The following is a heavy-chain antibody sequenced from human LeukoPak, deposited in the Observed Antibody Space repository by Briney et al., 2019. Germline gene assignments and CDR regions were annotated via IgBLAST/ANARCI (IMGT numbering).Heavy chain of an antibody. CDR3: AREGIAAAADY. V-gene: IGHV3-7*01. CDR1: RFTFSNYW. J-gene: IGHJ4*02. D-gene: IGHD6-13*01. CDR2: MKQDGSEK. Sequence: GGSLRLSCAASRFTFSNYWMSWVRQAPGKGLEWVANMKQDGSEKYYVDSVKGRFTISRDNAKTSVYLQMNSLRAEDTAMYYCAREGIAAAADYWGQGMLVTVSS.